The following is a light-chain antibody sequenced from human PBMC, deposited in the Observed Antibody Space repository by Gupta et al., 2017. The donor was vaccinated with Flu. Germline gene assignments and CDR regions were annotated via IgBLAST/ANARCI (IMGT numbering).Light chain of an antibody. V-gene: IGLV3-1*01. CDR3: PESVSHTWV. J-gene: IGLJ2*01. CDR1: GVGNYF. Sequence: SPGQTASITCSGDGVGNYFASWYQQTPGPSPVLVFYDDKKRPSGIPELFSGTNYGTTALTINSGTQAMEDAYYCCPESVSHTWVFGGGTKLTVL. CDR2: DDK.